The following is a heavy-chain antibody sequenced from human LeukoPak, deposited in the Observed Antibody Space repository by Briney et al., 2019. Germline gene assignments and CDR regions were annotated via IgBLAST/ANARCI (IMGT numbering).Heavy chain of an antibody. CDR1: GFALSDAW. V-gene: IGHV3-15*01. J-gene: IGHJ4*02. CDR2: IRTETDGGTT. CDR3: TTDPPIAAAPD. D-gene: IGHD6-25*01. Sequence: GGPLRLSCAASGFALSDAWMTWVRQAPGKGLEWVGRIRTETDGGTTDYAAPVKGRFTISRDDSTNTLHLQMNSLKVEDTAVYYCTTDPPIAAAPDWGQGTLVTVSS.